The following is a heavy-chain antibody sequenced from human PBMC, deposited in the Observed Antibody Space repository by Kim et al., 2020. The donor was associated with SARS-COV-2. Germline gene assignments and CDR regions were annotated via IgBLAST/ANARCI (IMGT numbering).Heavy chain of an antibody. Sequence: GESLKISCKGSGYSFTSYWIGWVRQMPGKGLEWMGIIYPGDSDTRYSPSFQGQVTISADKSISTAYLQWSSLKASDTAMYYCARRKLVRGVIPMNWFDPWGQGTLVTVSS. CDR1: GYSFTSYW. V-gene: IGHV5-51*01. J-gene: IGHJ5*02. CDR2: IYPGDSDT. CDR3: ARRKLVRGVIPMNWFDP. D-gene: IGHD3-10*01.